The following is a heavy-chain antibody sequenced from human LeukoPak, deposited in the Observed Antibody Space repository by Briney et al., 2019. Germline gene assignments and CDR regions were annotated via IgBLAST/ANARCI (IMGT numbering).Heavy chain of an antibody. CDR2: ISYDGSNK. J-gene: IGHJ4*02. Sequence: GGSLRLSCAASGFTFTSYAMSWVRQAPGKGLEWVAVISYDGSNKYYADSVKGRFTISRDNSKNTLYLQMNSLRAEDTAVYYCAKQKNLYYYDSSGYYPPFFDYWGQGTLVTVSS. CDR3: AKQKNLYYYDSSGYYPPFFDY. CDR1: GFTFTSYA. V-gene: IGHV3-30*18. D-gene: IGHD3-22*01.